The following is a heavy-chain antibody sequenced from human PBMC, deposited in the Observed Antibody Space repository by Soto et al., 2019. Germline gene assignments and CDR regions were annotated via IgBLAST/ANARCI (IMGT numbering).Heavy chain of an antibody. J-gene: IGHJ4*02. V-gene: IGHV3-23*01. D-gene: IGHD6-6*01. CDR3: AKDTRIAARPIGYFDH. CDR1: GFTFGSYG. CDR2: LSGSSLTV. Sequence: EVQQLESGGGLVQPGGSLRLTCAASGFTFGSYGMSWVRQAPGKGLEWVSSLSGSSLTVYYADSVKGRFTISRDNSDNTLFLEMTSLRAEDTAFYYCAKDTRIAARPIGYFDHWGQGTLVTVSS.